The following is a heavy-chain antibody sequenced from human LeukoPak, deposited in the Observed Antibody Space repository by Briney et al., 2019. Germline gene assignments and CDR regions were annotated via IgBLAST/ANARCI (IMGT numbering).Heavy chain of an antibody. V-gene: IGHV1-24*01. CDR1: GYTLTELS. J-gene: IGHJ4*02. Sequence: ASVKVSCKVSGYTLTELSMHWVRQAPGKGLEWMGGFDPEDGETIYAQKFQGRVTITRDTSASTAYMELSSLRSEDTAVYYCARAGYYYDSSGYYEAHLDYWGQGTLVTVSS. CDR2: FDPEDGET. D-gene: IGHD3-22*01. CDR3: ARAGYYYDSSGYYEAHLDY.